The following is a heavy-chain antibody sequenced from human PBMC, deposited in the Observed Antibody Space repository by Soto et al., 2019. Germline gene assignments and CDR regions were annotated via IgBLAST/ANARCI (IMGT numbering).Heavy chain of an antibody. Sequence: SETLSLTCTVSGGSISSGGYYWSWIRQHPGKGMEWIGYIYYSGSTYYNKSLKNRVTISVDKSKKKITLKLSSETAADTALYYCARVLKYSSSKPTYYYYGMDVWGQGTTVT. CDR3: ARVLKYSSSKPTYYYYGMDV. D-gene: IGHD6-6*01. CDR2: IYYSGST. J-gene: IGHJ6*02. CDR1: GGSISSGGYY. V-gene: IGHV4-31*03.